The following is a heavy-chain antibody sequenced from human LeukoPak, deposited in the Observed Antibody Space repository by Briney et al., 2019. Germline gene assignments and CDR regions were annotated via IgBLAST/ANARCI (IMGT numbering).Heavy chain of an antibody. CDR1: GFTFSSYA. CDR3: ARDLLTYYYDNSGYTAVFDY. CDR2: ISYDGSNK. D-gene: IGHD3-22*01. Sequence: PGRSLRLSCAASGFTFSSYAMHWVRQAPGKGLEWVAVISYDGSNKCYADSVKGRFTISRDNSKNTLYLQMNSLRAEDTAVYYCARDLLTYYYDNSGYTAVFDYWGQGTLVTVSS. V-gene: IGHV3-30*04. J-gene: IGHJ4*02.